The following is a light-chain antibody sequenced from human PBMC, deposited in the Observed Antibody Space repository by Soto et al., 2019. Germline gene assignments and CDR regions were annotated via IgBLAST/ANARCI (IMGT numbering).Light chain of an antibody. V-gene: IGKV1-9*01. Sequence: DIQLTQSPSFLSASVGDRVTISCRASQGISDYLAWYQQKPGKAPKLLIYGASTLQSGVPSRFSRRASGKEFTLTISRRQPEDFATYFCQQFNAYPLTFGGGTKLEIK. J-gene: IGKJ4*01. CDR1: QGISDY. CDR3: QQFNAYPLT. CDR2: GAS.